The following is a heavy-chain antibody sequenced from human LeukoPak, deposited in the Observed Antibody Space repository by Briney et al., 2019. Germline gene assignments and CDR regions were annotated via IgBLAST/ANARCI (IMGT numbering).Heavy chain of an antibody. CDR3: AKDPPRSGG. CDR2: ISGRGGST. CDR1: GFTFSSYG. J-gene: IGHJ4*02. Sequence: GGSLRLSCAASGFTFSSYGMSWVRQAPGKGLEWVSAISGRGGSTYYADSVKGRFTIARDNSKNTLYLQMNSLRAEDTAVHYCAKDPPRSGGWGQGTLVTVSS. V-gene: IGHV3-23*01. D-gene: IGHD2-15*01.